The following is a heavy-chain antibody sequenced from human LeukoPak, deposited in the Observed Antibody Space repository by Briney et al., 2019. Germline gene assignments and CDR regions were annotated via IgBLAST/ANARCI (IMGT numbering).Heavy chain of an antibody. Sequence: ASVKVSCKPSGYTFTNYYMHWVRQAPGQGLEWMGWINPNNDGTNYASQKFQGRVTMTRDTSISTAYMELSSLTSDDTAVYYWARVFFYGGNSVPFDYWGQGTLVTVSS. CDR2: INPNNDGT. CDR1: GYTFTNYY. V-gene: IGHV1-2*02. CDR3: ARVFFYGGNSVPFDY. J-gene: IGHJ4*02. D-gene: IGHD4-23*01.